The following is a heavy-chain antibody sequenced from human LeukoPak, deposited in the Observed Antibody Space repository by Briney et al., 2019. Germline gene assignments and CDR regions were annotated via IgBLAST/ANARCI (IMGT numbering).Heavy chain of an antibody. D-gene: IGHD3-22*01. CDR1: GYTFTAYY. V-gene: IGHV1-2*02. CDR2: INPNSGGT. CDR3: AANYYYDSSGYYRFDY. Sequence: ASVKVSCKASGYTFTAYYIHWVRQAPGQGLEWMGWINPNSGGTNYAQKLQGRVTMTTDTSTSTAYMELRSLRSDDTAVYYCAANYYYDSSGYYRFDYWGQGTLVTVSS. J-gene: IGHJ4*02.